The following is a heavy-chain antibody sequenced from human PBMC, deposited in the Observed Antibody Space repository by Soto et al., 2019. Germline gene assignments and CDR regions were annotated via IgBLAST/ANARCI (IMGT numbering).Heavy chain of an antibody. CDR2: ISSSGSST. CDR3: AKDQYGYGSGSLDY. D-gene: IGHD3-10*01. Sequence: RGSLRLSCAASGFTFSSYSMNWVRQAPGKGLEWVSAISSSGSSTYYADSVKGRFTTSRDNSKNTLYLQMNSLRAEDTAVYYCAKDQYGYGSGSLDYWGQGTLVTVSS. V-gene: IGHV3-23*01. J-gene: IGHJ4*02. CDR1: GFTFSSYS.